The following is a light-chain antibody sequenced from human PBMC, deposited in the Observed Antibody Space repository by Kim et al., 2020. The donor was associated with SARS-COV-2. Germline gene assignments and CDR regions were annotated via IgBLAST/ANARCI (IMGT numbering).Light chain of an antibody. Sequence: PGEGATLSCRASHSVCISLAWYQQTPGQAPRLLIYGGSIRATGVPDRFSGSVSGTDFSLTIGSREPIDFAIYYCQQRGNWPPALTFGGGNKVDIK. V-gene: IGKV3-11*01. CDR1: HSVCIS. CDR2: GGS. CDR3: QQRGNWPPALT. J-gene: IGKJ4*01.